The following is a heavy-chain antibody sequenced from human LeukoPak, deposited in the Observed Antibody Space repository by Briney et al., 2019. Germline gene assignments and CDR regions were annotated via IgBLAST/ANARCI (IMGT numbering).Heavy chain of an antibody. CDR3: AKEGDTALVTGYFDL. Sequence: GASVKVSCKASGGTFGSYVISWVRQAPGQGLEWVGGIIPIFGTAHCAQKFQGRLTITADESTSTVYMEMSSLRSEGTAMYYCAKEGDTALVTGYFDLWGRGTLVTVSS. J-gene: IGHJ2*01. CDR1: GGTFGSYV. CDR2: IIPIFGTA. D-gene: IGHD5-18*01. V-gene: IGHV1-69*01.